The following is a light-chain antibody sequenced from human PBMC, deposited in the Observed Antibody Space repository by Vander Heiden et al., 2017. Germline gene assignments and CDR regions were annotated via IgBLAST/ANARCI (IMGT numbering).Light chain of an antibody. Sequence: DIQLTQSPSSLSASVGDRVTIPCQASQYISNYLNWYQQKPGKAPKLLIYDASNLETGVPSRFSGSGSGTDFTFTISSLQPEDIATYYCQQYDNLRITFGGGTKVEIK. CDR3: QQYDNLRIT. CDR1: QYISNY. J-gene: IGKJ4*01. V-gene: IGKV1-33*01. CDR2: DAS.